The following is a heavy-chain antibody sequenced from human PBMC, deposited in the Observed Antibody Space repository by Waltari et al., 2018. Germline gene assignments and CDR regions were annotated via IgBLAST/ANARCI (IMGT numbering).Heavy chain of an antibody. CDR2: IYFAGST. J-gene: IGHJ3*02. CDR1: GDSIGSGYYY. V-gene: IGHV4-39*07. D-gene: IGHD6-13*01. CDR3: AREVGGSSWSTTPRGDAFDI. Sequence: QLQLRESGPGLLKPSETLSLTCSVSGDSIGSGYYYWGWIRQAPGKGLDWIGCIYFAGSTYYNPSLKSRLTISVATSKNQFSLRLSSVTAADTAVYYCAREVGGSSWSTTPRGDAFDIWGQGTMVTVSS.